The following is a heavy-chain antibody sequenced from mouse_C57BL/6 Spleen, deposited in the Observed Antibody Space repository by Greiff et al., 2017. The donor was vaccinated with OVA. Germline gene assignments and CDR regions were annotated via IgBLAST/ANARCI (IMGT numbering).Heavy chain of an antibody. CDR1: GFSFNTYA. CDR2: IRSKSNNYAT. V-gene: IGHV10-1*01. Sequence: EVQLQQSGGGLVQPKGSLKLSCAASGFSFNTYAMNWVRQAPGKGLEWVARIRSKSNNYATYYADSVKDRFTISRDDSESMLYLQMNNLKTEDTAMYYCVRHGGRDAMDYWGQGTSVTVSS. J-gene: IGHJ4*01. CDR3: VRHGGRDAMDY.